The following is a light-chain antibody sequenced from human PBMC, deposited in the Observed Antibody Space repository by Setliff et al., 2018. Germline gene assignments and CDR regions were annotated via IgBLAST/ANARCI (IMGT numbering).Light chain of an antibody. V-gene: IGLV2-14*03. J-gene: IGLJ1*01. CDR1: SSDVGGYNS. CDR2: DVS. Sequence: QSALAQPASVSGSPGQSITISSTGTSSDVGGYNSVSWYQQHPGKAPKLMIYDVSNRPSGVSNRFSGSKSGNTASLTISGLQAEDEADYYCSSYTSSSIFYVFGTGTKVTVL. CDR3: SSYTSSSIFYV.